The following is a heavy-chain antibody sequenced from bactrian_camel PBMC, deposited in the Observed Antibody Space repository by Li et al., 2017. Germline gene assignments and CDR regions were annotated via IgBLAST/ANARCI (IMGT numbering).Heavy chain of an antibody. Sequence: VQLVESGGGSVQAGGSLRLSCVASGFTFSTYPMSWVRQAPGKALEWVATITNNGVPLNANAMMGRATISRDNANNTVYLQLNSLRTEDTAMYYCATDSVGTNRGQGTQVTVS. CDR1: GFTFSTYP. J-gene: IGHJ4*01. CDR3: ATDSVGTN. CDR2: ITNNGVP. D-gene: IGHD4*01. V-gene: IGHV3S40*01.